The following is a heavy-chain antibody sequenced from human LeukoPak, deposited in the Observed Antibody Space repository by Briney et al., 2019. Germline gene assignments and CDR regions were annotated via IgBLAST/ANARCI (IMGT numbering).Heavy chain of an antibody. V-gene: IGHV4-34*01. CDR1: GGSFSGYY. D-gene: IGHD2-21*02. J-gene: IGHJ1*01. CDR3: ARGGWVTDKYFQH. Sequence: PSETLSLTCAVYGGSFSGYYWSWIRQPPGKGLEWIGEINHSGSTNYNPSLKSRVTISVDTSKNQFSLKLSSVTAADTAVYYYARGGWVTDKYFQHWGRGTLVTVSS. CDR2: INHSGST.